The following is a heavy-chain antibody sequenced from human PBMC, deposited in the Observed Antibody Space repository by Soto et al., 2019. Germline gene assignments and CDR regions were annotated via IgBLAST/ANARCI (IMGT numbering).Heavy chain of an antibody. Sequence: ESGGGVVQPGRSLRLSCAASGFTFSSYGMHWVRQAPGKGLEWVAVISYDGSNKYYADSVKGRFTISRDNSKNTLYLQMNSLRAEDTAVYYCAKDIRVPLGYCSSTSCPPSFGMDVWGQGTTVTVSS. CDR3: AKDIRVPLGYCSSTSCPPSFGMDV. J-gene: IGHJ6*02. CDR2: ISYDGSNK. V-gene: IGHV3-30*18. D-gene: IGHD2-2*01. CDR1: GFTFSSYG.